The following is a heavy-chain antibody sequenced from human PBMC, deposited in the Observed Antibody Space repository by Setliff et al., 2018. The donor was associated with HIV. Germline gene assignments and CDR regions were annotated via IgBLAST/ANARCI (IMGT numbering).Heavy chain of an antibody. Sequence: ASVKVSCKVSGYTLTELSRHWVRQAPGQGLEWMGWMNPNSGNTGYAQRLQGRVTMTTDTSTRTAYMELRSLRSDDTAVYYCARFIAAAGTGDYWGQGTLVTVSS. D-gene: IGHD6-13*01. V-gene: IGHV1-18*01. CDR3: ARFIAAAGTGDY. CDR1: GYTLTELS. J-gene: IGHJ4*02. CDR2: MNPNSGNT.